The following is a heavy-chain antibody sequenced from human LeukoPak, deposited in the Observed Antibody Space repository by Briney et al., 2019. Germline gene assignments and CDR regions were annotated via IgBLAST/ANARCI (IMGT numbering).Heavy chain of an antibody. D-gene: IGHD2-21*01. J-gene: IGHJ6*03. CDR3: ARATVIGDVPVPGYMDV. CDR1: GFSFSNYD. Sequence: GGSLRLSCAASGFSFSNYDMHWVRQVAGKGLEWVSSIGTIGDTFYPGSVKGRFTISRENPKNSLYLQMNSLRAGDTAVYYCARATVIGDVPVPGYMDVWGKGTTVTVSS. V-gene: IGHV3-13*01. CDR2: IGTIGDT.